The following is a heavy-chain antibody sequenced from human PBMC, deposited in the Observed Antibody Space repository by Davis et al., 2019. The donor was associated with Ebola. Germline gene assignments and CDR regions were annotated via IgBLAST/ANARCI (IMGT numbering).Heavy chain of an antibody. D-gene: IGHD7-27*01. CDR2: IRYDGSNK. CDR1: GFTFSSYG. CDR3: ARANWGRVDY. Sequence: GESLKISCAASGFTFSSYGMHWVRQAPGKGLEWVAFIRYDGSNKYYADSVKGRFTISRDNSKNTLYLQMNSLRAEDTAVYYCARANWGRVDYWGQGTLVTVSS. V-gene: IGHV3-30*02. J-gene: IGHJ4*02.